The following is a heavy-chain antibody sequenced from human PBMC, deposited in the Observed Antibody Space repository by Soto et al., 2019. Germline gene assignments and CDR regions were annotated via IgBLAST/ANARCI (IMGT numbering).Heavy chain of an antibody. Sequence: QVQLQESGPGLVRPSETLSLSCTVSGGSISTYHWNWIRLPPGKGLEWIGEIHSGGITNYHPSLRSRVTISIDMYNNQVSLRLTSVTAADTAMYYCARDKEHSHGASLSHWGQGALVTVSS. V-gene: IGHV4-59*01. CDR3: ARDKEHSHGASLSH. D-gene: IGHD1-1*01. CDR2: IHSGGIT. CDR1: GGSISTYH. J-gene: IGHJ4*02.